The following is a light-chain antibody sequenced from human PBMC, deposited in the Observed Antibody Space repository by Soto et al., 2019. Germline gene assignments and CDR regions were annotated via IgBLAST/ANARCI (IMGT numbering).Light chain of an antibody. CDR2: HAS. J-gene: IGKJ4*02. CDR3: HQYAFAPLT. CDR1: QTVGRNY. Sequence: EILLTQSPGTLSLSPGEIATLSCRASQTVGRNYLAWFKQKPGQPPRLLVYHASTTAAGIPDSFSGSGSGADFTLTINTLEPEDVAVYYCHQYAFAPLTFGGGTKVEI. V-gene: IGKV3-20*01.